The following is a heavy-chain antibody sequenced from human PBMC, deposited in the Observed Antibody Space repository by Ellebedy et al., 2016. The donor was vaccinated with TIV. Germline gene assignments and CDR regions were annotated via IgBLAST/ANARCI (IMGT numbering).Heavy chain of an antibody. CDR2: INPGGGGT. V-gene: IGHV1-46*01. J-gene: IGHJ6*02. D-gene: IGHD3-16*02. CDR3: ARAPLSGVFYGMDV. CDR1: GYTFTSYY. Sequence: AASVKVSCKASGYTFTSYYMHWVRQAPGQGLEWMGIINPGGGGTSYAQKFQGRVTMTRETSTSTGYMELSSLSSEDTALYYCARAPLSGVFYGMDVWGQGTTVTVSS.